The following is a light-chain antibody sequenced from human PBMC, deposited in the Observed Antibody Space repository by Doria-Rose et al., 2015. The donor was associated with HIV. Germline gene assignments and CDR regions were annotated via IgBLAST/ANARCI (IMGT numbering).Light chain of an antibody. CDR2: DGS. CDR1: QSLSSTY. V-gene: IGKV3-20*01. CDR3: HQYGTSWT. J-gene: IGKJ1*01. Sequence: EIVMTQSPGTLSLSPGERATLSCRASQSLSSTYLAWYQQQPGQAPSLLIYDGSTRATGVPDRFSASGSGTDFTLTINRLEPEDFALYYCHQYGTSWTFGQGTKVEI.